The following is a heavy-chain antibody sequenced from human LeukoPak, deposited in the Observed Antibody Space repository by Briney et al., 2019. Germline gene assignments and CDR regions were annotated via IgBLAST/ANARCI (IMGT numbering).Heavy chain of an antibody. CDR2: IWYDGSNK. J-gene: IGHJ4*02. CDR1: GFTFSRYG. CDR3: AKDRLYGDSDY. V-gene: IGHV3-33*06. D-gene: IGHD4-17*01. Sequence: GRSLRLSCAASGFTFSRYGMHWVRQAPGKGLEWVAVIWYDGSNKYYADSVKGRFTISRDNSKNTLYLQMNSLRAEDTAVYYCAKDRLYGDSDYWGQGTLVTVSS.